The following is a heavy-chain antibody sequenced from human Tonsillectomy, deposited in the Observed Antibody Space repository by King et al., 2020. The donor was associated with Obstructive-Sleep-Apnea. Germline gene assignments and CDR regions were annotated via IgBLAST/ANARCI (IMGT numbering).Heavy chain of an antibody. CDR1: GFTFSSYG. D-gene: IGHD4-17*01. CDR3: ARDRGYGDYSPFDY. J-gene: IGHJ4*02. V-gene: IGHV3-33*01. CDR2: IWYDGSNK. Sequence: VQLVESGGGVVQPGRSLRLSCAASGFTFSSYGMHWVRQAPGKGLEWVAVIWYDGSNKYYADSVKGRFTISRDNSKNTLYLQMNSLRAEDTAVYYCARDRGYGDYSPFDYWGQGTLVTVSS.